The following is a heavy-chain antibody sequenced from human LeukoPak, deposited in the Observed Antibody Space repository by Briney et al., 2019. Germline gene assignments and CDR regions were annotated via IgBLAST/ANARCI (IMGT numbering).Heavy chain of an antibody. D-gene: IGHD7-27*01. CDR3: ARDVTTNWGTDWYFDL. CDR1: GGTFSSYT. CDR2: IIPILGIA. J-gene: IGHJ2*01. Sequence: SVKVSWKASGGTFSSYTISWVRQAPGQGLEWMGRIIPILGIANYAQKFQGRVTITADKSTSTAYMELSSLRSEDTAVYYCARDVTTNWGTDWYFDLWGRGTLVTVSS. V-gene: IGHV1-69*04.